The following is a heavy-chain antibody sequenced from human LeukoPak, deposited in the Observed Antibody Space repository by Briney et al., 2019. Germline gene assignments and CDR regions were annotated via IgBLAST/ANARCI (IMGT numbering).Heavy chain of an antibody. CDR2: ISGSGAST. J-gene: IGHJ4*02. Sequence: PGGSLRLSCAASGFTFNTYAMSWVRQAPGKGLEWVSSISGSGASTDYADSVKGRFTISRGNSKNTLYLQMNTLRAEDTAVYYCAKGGPYSSGPYDYWGQGTLVTVSS. D-gene: IGHD6-19*01. CDR3: AKGGPYSSGPYDY. CDR1: GFTFNTYA. V-gene: IGHV3-23*01.